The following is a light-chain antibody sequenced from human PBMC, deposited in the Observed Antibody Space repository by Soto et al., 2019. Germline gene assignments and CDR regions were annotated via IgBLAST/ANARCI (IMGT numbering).Light chain of an antibody. CDR1: SNDIGGYNF. CDR2: DVT. J-gene: IGLJ1*01. CDR3: NSYSGGNTLYV. Sequence: QSALTQPASVAGSPGQSITIPCNGTSNDIGGYNFVSWFQQHPGKAPKLSICDVTRRPSGVSDRFSGSKSGNTASLTISGLQAEDEADYYCNSYSGGNTLYVFGSGTKLTVL. V-gene: IGLV2-14*01.